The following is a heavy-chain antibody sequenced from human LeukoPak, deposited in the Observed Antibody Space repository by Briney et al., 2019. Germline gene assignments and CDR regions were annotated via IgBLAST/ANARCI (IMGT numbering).Heavy chain of an antibody. Sequence: GGSLRLSCAASGFTFSSYWMHWVPQAPGKRLMWVSRINTYGTITDYADSVKGRFTISRDNAKNTLYLQMNSLRAEDTAVYFCARAYCGGDCYSHYFDHWGQGTLVTVSS. CDR1: GFTFSSYW. CDR2: INTYGTIT. CDR3: ARAYCGGDCYSHYFDH. J-gene: IGHJ4*02. V-gene: IGHV3-74*01. D-gene: IGHD2-21*02.